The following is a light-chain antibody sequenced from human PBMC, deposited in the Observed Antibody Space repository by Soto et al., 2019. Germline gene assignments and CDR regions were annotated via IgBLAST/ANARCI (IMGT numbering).Light chain of an antibody. CDR2: DAS. CDR1: QSISSW. Sequence: DIQMTQSPSTLSASVGDRVTIICRASQSISSWLAWYQQKPGKAPKLLIHDASSLESGVSSRFSGSGSGTEFTLTISSLQPDDFATYYCLQDYNYPWTFGQGTKVEIK. V-gene: IGKV1-5*02. J-gene: IGKJ1*01. CDR3: LQDYNYPWT.